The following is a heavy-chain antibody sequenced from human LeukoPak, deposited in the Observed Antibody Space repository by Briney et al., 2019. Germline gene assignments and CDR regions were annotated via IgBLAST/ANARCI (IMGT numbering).Heavy chain of an antibody. CDR3: TTDVLYGSGSYYYFDY. CDR1: GFTFSNAW. J-gene: IGHJ4*02. CDR2: IKSKTDGGTT. Sequence: EGSLRLSCAASGFTFSNAWMSWVRQAPGKGLEWVGRIKSKTDGGTTDYAAPVKGRFTISRDDSKNTLYLQMNSLKTEDTAVYYCTTDVLYGSGSYYYFDYWGQGTLVTVSS. V-gene: IGHV3-15*01. D-gene: IGHD3-10*01.